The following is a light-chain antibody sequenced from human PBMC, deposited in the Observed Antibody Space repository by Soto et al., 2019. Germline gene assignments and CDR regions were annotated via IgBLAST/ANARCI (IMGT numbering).Light chain of an antibody. CDR3: QQSYKTPRM. CDR2: GAS. Sequence: DIQMTQSPSSLSASVGDRVTITCRASQSISNYLNWYQQKPGKAPKLLIYGASSLQSGVPSRFSGSGSATEFTLTISSLQLEDAATYYFQQSYKTPRMFGQGTKVEIK. CDR1: QSISNY. J-gene: IGKJ1*01. V-gene: IGKV1-39*01.